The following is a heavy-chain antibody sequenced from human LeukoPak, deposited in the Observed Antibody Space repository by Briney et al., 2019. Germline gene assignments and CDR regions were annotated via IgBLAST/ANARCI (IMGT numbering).Heavy chain of an antibody. D-gene: IGHD4-17*01. V-gene: IGHV3-48*03. CDR3: SAQYGDYYYYYMDV. Sequence: GGSLRLSCAASGFTFSRYEMNWVRQAPGKGREWVSYISRRGSDIYYADSVQGRFTISRDNAKNSLYLQMNSLRAEDTAVYYCSAQYGDYYYYYMDVWGKGTTVTISS. CDR2: ISRRGSDI. CDR1: GFTFSRYE. J-gene: IGHJ6*03.